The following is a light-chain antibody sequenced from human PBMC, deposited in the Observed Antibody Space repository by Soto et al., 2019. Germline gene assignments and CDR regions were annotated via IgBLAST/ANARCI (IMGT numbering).Light chain of an antibody. CDR1: QSVISNY. J-gene: IGKJ1*01. CDR2: GIS. CDR3: EQYGSSPRT. Sequence: EIMLTQSPGTLSLSPIEIATLSFMASQSVISNYFAWYQQKPGQATRLLIYGISTRATGVPDRFSGSGSGTDFTLTISRLEPEDFAVYYCEQYGSSPRTFGQGSKVDIK. V-gene: IGKV3-20*01.